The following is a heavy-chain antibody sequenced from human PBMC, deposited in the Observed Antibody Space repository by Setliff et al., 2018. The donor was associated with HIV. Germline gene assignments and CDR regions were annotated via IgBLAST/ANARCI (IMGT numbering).Heavy chain of an antibody. Sequence: KTSETLSLTCGIYGGSFSDYYWSWIRQPPGKGLEWIGEIDHRGRPKYNPSLNSRVTMSVDKSRNQFSLKVSSVTAADTAVYYCASELQGHSSSWPNYWGQGTLVTVSS. J-gene: IGHJ4*02. CDR2: IDHRGRP. D-gene: IGHD6-13*01. V-gene: IGHV4-34*01. CDR1: GGSFSDYY. CDR3: ASELQGHSSSWPNY.